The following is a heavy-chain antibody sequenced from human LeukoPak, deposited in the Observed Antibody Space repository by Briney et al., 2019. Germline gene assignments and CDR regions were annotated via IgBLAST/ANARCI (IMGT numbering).Heavy chain of an antibody. V-gene: IGHV1-18*01. CDR2: ITAYNGNT. J-gene: IGHJ4*02. Sequence: ASVKVSCKTSGYTFSSYGITWVRQAPGQGLEWMGWITAYNGNTNYAQMFQGRVTMTADTSTGTAYMELRSLRSDDTAVYYCARDVRWYCSSTSCQGGYFDYWGQGTLGAVCS. CDR3: ARDVRWYCSSTSCQGGYFDY. CDR1: GYTFSSYG. D-gene: IGHD2-2*01.